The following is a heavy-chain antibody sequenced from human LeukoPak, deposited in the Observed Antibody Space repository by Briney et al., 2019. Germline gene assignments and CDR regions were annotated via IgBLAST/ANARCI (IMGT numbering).Heavy chain of an antibody. V-gene: IGHV3-21*01. J-gene: IGHJ5*02. CDR2: ISSSSTYI. D-gene: IGHD3-16*02. Sequence: GGSLRLSCAASGFSFSTYYVNWVRQAPGKGLEWASCISSSSTYIYYADSVRGRFAISRDNSKNTLYLQMNSLRAEDTAVYYCARDFDPWGSYRGFDPWGQGTLVTVSS. CDR1: GFSFSTYY. CDR3: ARDFDPWGSYRGFDP.